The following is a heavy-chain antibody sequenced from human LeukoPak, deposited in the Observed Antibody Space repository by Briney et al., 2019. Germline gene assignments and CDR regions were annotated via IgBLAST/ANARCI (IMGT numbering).Heavy chain of an antibody. V-gene: IGHV1-2*02. CDR3: ARAHYYDGTVYYAYFDY. CDR1: GYTFTDYY. Sequence: GASVKVSCKASGYTFTDYYMHWVRQAPGQGLEWMGWINPNSGDTRYSQKFQGRVTMTRDTSITTAYMDLGRLRSDDTALYYCARAHYYDGTVYYAYFDYWGQGTLVTVSS. CDR2: INPNSGDT. J-gene: IGHJ4*02. D-gene: IGHD3-22*01.